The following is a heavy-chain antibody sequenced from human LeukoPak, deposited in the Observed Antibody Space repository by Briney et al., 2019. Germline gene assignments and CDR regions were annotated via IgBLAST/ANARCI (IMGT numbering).Heavy chain of an antibody. CDR3: ASISSGYYYYFDY. CDR1: GGSISSSYY. CDR2: IYYSGST. V-gene: IGHV4-39*07. Sequence: SETLSLTCTVSGGSISSSYYWGWIRQPPGKGLEWIGSIYYSGSTYYNPSLKSRVTISVATSKNQFSLKLSSVTAADTAVYYCASISSGYYYYFDYWGQGTLVTVSS. D-gene: IGHD3-22*01. J-gene: IGHJ4*02.